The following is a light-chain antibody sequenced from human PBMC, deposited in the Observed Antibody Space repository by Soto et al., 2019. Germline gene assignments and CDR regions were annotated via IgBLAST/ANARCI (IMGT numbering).Light chain of an antibody. J-gene: IGLJ3*02. CDR3: AAWDDSLHGVA. Sequence: QSVLTQPPSASGTPGQSVTLSCSGSTSNIGSNAVNCYQQLPGTAPKLLIYKNNQRPSGVPDRFSGSKFGTSASLAISGLQSEDEADYYCAAWDDSLHGVAFGGGTKLTVL. V-gene: IGLV1-44*01. CDR1: TSNIGSNA. CDR2: KNN.